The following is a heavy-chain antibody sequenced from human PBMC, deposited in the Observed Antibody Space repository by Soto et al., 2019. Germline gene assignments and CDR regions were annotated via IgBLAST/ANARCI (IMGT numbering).Heavy chain of an antibody. CDR2: IKSQTDGGRI. D-gene: IGHD1-7*01. CDR3: TTSVTGTPRAIDY. CDR1: GLPFAKVW. Sequence: EVQVVESGGGLVKPGGSLRLSCEVSGLPFAKVWMSWIRQAPGKGLEWVGRIKSQTDGGRIDYAAPVKGRFTISRDDSKNTLYLQMNSLNTEDTAVYYCTTSVTGTPRAIDYWGQGNLVTVSS. V-gene: IGHV3-15*01. J-gene: IGHJ4*02.